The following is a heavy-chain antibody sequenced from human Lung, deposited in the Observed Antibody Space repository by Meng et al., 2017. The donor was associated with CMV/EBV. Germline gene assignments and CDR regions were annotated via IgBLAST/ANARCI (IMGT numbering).Heavy chain of an antibody. CDR1: GYSFTTFW. D-gene: IGHD1-26*01. CDR3: ASGAWDL. J-gene: IGHJ5*02. V-gene: IGHV5-51*01. Sequence: ESXKISCKGSGYSFTTFWINWVRQMPGKGLEWMGAIHPSDSETEYSPSFEGQVTISADKSNSTAHLQWNSLKPSDTAMYYCASGAWDLWGQGTLVTVSS. CDR2: IHPSDSET.